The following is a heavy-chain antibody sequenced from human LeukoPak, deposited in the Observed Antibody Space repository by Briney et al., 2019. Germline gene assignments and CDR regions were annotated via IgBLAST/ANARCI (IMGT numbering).Heavy chain of an antibody. CDR1: GFTFSSYA. CDR3: AKDGTVIHPRLQTLTAGGASYYFDY. D-gene: IGHD1-1*01. Sequence: PGGSLRLSCAASGFTFSSYAMSWVRQAPGKGLEWVSAISGSGGSTYYADSVKGRFTISRDNSKNTLYLQMNSLRAEDTAVYYCAKDGTVIHPRLQTLTAGGASYYFDYWGQGTLVTVSS. CDR2: ISGSGGST. V-gene: IGHV3-23*01. J-gene: IGHJ4*02.